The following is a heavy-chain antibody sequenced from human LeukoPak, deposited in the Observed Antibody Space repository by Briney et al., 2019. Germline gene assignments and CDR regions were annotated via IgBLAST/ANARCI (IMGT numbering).Heavy chain of an antibody. D-gene: IGHD2-15*01. CDR1: GGTFSSYA. J-gene: IGHJ5*02. CDR3: ATRFPYCSGGSCYSGWFDP. Sequence: ASVKVSCKASGGTFSSYAISWVRQAPGQGLEWMGGIIPIFGTANYAQKFQGRVTITTDESTSTAYMELSSLRSEDTAVYYCATRFPYCSGGSCYSGWFDPWGQGTLVTVSS. V-gene: IGHV1-69*05. CDR2: IIPIFGTA.